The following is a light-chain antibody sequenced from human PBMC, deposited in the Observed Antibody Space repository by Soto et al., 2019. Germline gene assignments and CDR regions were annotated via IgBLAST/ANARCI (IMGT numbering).Light chain of an antibody. CDR2: DVN. Sequence: QSALTQPDSVSGSPGESITISCTGTNSDIGGYNYVSWYQQYPGKAPKLVIYDVNNRPSGVSSRFSGSKSGYTASLTISGLQAEDDAHYYCCSYRSNPTLYVFGTGTKLTVL. CDR3: CSYRSNPTLYV. J-gene: IGLJ1*01. CDR1: NSDIGGYNY. V-gene: IGLV2-14*03.